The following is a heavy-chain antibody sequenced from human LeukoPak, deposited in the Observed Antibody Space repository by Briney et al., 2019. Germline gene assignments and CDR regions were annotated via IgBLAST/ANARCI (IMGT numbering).Heavy chain of an antibody. D-gene: IGHD2-15*01. V-gene: IGHV5-51*01. J-gene: IGHJ6*04. CDR2: IYPGDSGT. CDR1: GYSFTSYW. CDR3: ARHEACSGGSCYSEHYYYGMDV. Sequence: GESLKISCKGSGYSFTSYWIGWVRQMPGKGLEWMGIIYPGDSGTRYSPSFQGQVTISADKSISTAYLQWSSLKASDTAMYYCARHEACSGGSCYSEHYYYGMDVWGKGTTATVSS.